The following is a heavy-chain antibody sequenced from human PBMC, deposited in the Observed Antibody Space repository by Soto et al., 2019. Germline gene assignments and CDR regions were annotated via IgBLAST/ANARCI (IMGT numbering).Heavy chain of an antibody. CDR3: ARQSQQLVFNYYYYMDV. D-gene: IGHD6-13*01. CDR2: IYYSGST. Sequence: SETLSLTCTVSGGSISSSSYYWGWIRQPPGKGLEWIGSIYYSGSTYYNPSLKSRVTVSVDTSKNQFSLKLSSVTAADTAVYYCARQSQQLVFNYYYYMDVWGKGTTVTVSS. J-gene: IGHJ6*03. CDR1: GGSISSSSYY. V-gene: IGHV4-39*01.